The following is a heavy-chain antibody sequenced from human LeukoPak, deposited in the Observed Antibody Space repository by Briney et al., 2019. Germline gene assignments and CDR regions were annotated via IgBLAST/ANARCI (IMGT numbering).Heavy chain of an antibody. CDR3: TRQWHTPSDY. CDR1: GFNFSSYL. D-gene: IGHD6-19*01. CDR2: IKQDGSER. Sequence: GESLRHSCGASGFNFSSYLMIWVRQARGKGVEWVANIKQDGSERYYVDSVKGRFTIYRDNAKNTLYLQMNSLRAEDTAVYYCTRQWHTPSDYWGQGTLVTVSS. J-gene: IGHJ4*02. V-gene: IGHV3-7*01.